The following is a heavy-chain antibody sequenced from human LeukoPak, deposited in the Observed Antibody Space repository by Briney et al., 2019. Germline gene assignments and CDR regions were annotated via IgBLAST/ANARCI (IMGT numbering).Heavy chain of an antibody. CDR1: GGSFSGSY. J-gene: IGHJ4*02. CDR2: INHSGST. CDR3: ARGSRWYYPLFDY. V-gene: IGHV4-34*01. D-gene: IGHD4-23*01. Sequence: SETLSLTCAVYGGSFSGSYWSWIRQPPGKGLEWIGEINHSGSTNYNPSLKSHVTISVDTSKNQFSMKLSSVTAADTAVYYCARGSRWYYPLFDYWGQGTLVTVSS.